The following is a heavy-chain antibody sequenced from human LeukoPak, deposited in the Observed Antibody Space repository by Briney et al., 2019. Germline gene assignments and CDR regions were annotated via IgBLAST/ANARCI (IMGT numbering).Heavy chain of an antibody. Sequence: ASVKVSCKASGGTFSSYAISWGRQAPGQGLEWMGRIIPILGIANYAQKFQGRVTITADKSTSTAYMELSSLRSEDTAVYYCARVGATISDYWGQGTLVTVSS. V-gene: IGHV1-69*04. J-gene: IGHJ4*02. CDR3: ARVGATISDY. CDR2: IIPILGIA. D-gene: IGHD5-24*01. CDR1: GGTFSSYA.